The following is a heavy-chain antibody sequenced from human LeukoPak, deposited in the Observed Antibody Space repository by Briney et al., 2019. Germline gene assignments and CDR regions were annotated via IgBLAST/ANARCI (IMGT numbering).Heavy chain of an antibody. D-gene: IGHD4-17*01. Sequence: PGGSLRLSCAASGLSFRNYDMHWVRQGPGKGLECVAVISYGGSNEYYADSVKGRFTISRDNSKNTLYLQMNSLRVEDTAIYYCARDPRTTGKSNYGMDVWGQGTTVTVSS. CDR1: GLSFRNYD. CDR2: ISYGGSNE. CDR3: ARDPRTTGKSNYGMDV. V-gene: IGHV3-30-3*01. J-gene: IGHJ6*02.